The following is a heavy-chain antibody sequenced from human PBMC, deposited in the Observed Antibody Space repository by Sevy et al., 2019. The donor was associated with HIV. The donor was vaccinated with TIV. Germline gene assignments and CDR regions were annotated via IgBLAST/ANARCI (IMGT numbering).Heavy chain of an antibody. CDR1: GGSISSSSYY. CDR2: IYYSWST. V-gene: IGHV4-39*01. Sequence: SETLSLTCTVSGGSISSSSYYWGWIRQPPGKGLEWIGSIYYSWSTYYNPSLKSRVTISVDTSKNQFSLKLSSVTAADTAVYYCARSYSSSSSPFDYWGQGTLVTVSS. D-gene: IGHD6-6*01. CDR3: ARSYSSSSSPFDY. J-gene: IGHJ4*02.